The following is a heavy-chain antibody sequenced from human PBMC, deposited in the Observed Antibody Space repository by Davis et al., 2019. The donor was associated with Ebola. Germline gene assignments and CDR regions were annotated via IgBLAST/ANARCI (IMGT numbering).Heavy chain of an antibody. D-gene: IGHD3-3*01. J-gene: IGHJ5*02. CDR2: INPNSGGT. Sequence: ASVKVSCKASGYTFTSYGISWVRQAPGQGLEWMGWINPNSGGTNYAQKFQGRVTMTRDTSISTAYMELSRLRSDDTAVYYCAREPIFGVVIPFDPWGQGTLVTVSS. CDR1: GYTFTSYG. CDR3: AREPIFGVVIPFDP. V-gene: IGHV1-2*02.